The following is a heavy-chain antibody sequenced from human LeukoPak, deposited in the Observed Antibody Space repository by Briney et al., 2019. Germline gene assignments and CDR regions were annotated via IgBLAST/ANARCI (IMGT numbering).Heavy chain of an antibody. CDR2: ISWNSGSI. V-gene: IGHV3-9*01. Sequence: GGSLRLSCAASGFTFDDYAMHWVRQAPGKGLEWVSGISWNSGSIGYADSVKGRFTISRDNAKNTLYLQMNSLRAEDTALYYCAKDRGGILTGYYLDYWGQGTLVTASS. D-gene: IGHD3-9*01. J-gene: IGHJ4*02. CDR3: AKDRGGILTGYYLDY. CDR1: GFTFDDYA.